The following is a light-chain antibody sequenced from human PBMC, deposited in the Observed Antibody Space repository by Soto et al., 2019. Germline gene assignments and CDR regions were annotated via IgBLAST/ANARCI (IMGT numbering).Light chain of an antibody. J-gene: IGKJ5*01. Sequence: EIVMTQSPATLSLSPGERATLSCVASRSVGANLAWYQQRPGQAPRLLIFGASTRATGVPARFSGSGSGTDFTLTISRVQAEDVAVYYCHQYYDSPLTFGQGTRLEIK. CDR2: GAS. CDR3: HQYYDSPLT. CDR1: RSVGAN. V-gene: IGKV3-15*01.